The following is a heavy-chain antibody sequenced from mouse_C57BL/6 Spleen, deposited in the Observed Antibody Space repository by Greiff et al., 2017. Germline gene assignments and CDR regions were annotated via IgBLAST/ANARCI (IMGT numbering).Heavy chain of an antibody. D-gene: IGHD2-2*01. CDR2: ISYDGSN. CDR3: AREGDGYDSWFAY. V-gene: IGHV3-6*01. J-gene: IGHJ3*01. Sequence: EVKLMESGPGLVKPSQSLSLTCSVTGYSITSGYYWNWIRQFPGNQLEWMCYISYDGSNNYNPSLKNRISITRDTSKNQFLLKLNSVTTEDTAIYDSAREGDGYDSWFAYWGQGALVTASA. CDR1: GYSITSGYY.